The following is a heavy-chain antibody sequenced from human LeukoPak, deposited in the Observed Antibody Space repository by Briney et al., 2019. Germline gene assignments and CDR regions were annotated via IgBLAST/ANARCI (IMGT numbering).Heavy chain of an antibody. CDR3: ASYYYDFWSGSQGWFDP. CDR1: GVSVSGYY. V-gene: IGHV4-59*02. J-gene: IGHJ5*02. CDR2: VYYSGST. D-gene: IGHD3-3*01. Sequence: SETLSLTCVVSGVSVSGYYWGWIRQPPGRGLEWIGYVYYSGSTNYNPSFKSRITISVDTSRNQFSLQLSSVTAADTAVYYCASYYYDFWSGSQGWFDPWGQGTLVTVSS.